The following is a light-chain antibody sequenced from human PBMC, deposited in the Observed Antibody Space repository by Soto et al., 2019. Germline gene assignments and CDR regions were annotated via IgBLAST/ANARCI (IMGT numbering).Light chain of an antibody. CDR2: EVN. CDR1: RYDIGAYDY. Sequence: QSVLTQPASVSGSPGQSITISCTGTRYDIGAYDYVSWYQQHPGKAPKLMIYEVNKRPSGVPDRFSGSKSGNTASLTVSGLQAEDEADYYCSSYAGSGNVFGTGTKVTVL. J-gene: IGLJ1*01. V-gene: IGLV2-8*01. CDR3: SSYAGSGNV.